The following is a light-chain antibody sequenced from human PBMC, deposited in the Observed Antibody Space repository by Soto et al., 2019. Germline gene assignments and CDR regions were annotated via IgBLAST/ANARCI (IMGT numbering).Light chain of an antibody. V-gene: IGKV3-20*01. Sequence: EIVLTQSPGTLSLSPGEGATLSCRASQSVSSNYLAWYHHKPGQAPRLLIYGASSRATGVPDRFSGSGSGTDFTLTISRLEPEDFAVYSCQQYGSSPLTFGGGTKVEIK. CDR2: GAS. J-gene: IGKJ4*01. CDR3: QQYGSSPLT. CDR1: QSVSSNY.